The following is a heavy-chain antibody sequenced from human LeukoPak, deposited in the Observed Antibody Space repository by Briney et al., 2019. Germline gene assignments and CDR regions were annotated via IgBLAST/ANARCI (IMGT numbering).Heavy chain of an antibody. J-gene: IGHJ5*02. CDR3: AKDYDLLYSGPFWFDP. V-gene: IGHV3-74*01. D-gene: IGHD2-8*01. CDR2: INSDGSST. Sequence: GGSLRLSCAASGFTFSSYWMHWVRQAPGKGLVWVSRINSDGSSTSYADSVKGRFTISRDNSKNTLYLQMNSLRAEDTAVYYCAKDYDLLYSGPFWFDPWGQGTLVTVSS. CDR1: GFTFSSYW.